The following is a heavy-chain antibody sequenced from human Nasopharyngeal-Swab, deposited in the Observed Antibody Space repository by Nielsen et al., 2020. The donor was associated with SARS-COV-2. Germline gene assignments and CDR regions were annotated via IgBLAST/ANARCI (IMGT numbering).Heavy chain of an antibody. CDR1: GFTFSSYW. D-gene: IGHD2-2*03. J-gene: IGHJ5*02. CDR2: IKQDGSEK. CDR3: ARGVGYCSSTSCSTVWFDP. Sequence: GESLKISCAASGFTFSSYWMSWVRQAPGKGLEWVANIKQDGSEKYYVDSVKGRFTISRDNAKNSLYLQMNSLRAEDTAVYYCARGVGYCSSTSCSTVWFDPWGQGTLVTASS. V-gene: IGHV3-7*04.